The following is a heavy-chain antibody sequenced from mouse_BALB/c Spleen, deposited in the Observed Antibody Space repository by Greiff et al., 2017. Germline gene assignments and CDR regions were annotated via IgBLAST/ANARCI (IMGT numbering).Heavy chain of an antibody. CDR1: GFTFSSYA. CDR3: ARESLLRGFDY. D-gene: IGHD1-1*01. Sequence: EVQLQESGGGLVKPGGSLKLSCAASGFTFSSYAMSWVRQTPEKRLEWVASISSGGSYTYYPDTVTGRFTISRDNAKNTLYLEMSSLRSEDTAMYYCARESLLRGFDYWGQGTTLTVSS. V-gene: IGHV5-9-4*01. CDR2: ISSGGSYT. J-gene: IGHJ2*01.